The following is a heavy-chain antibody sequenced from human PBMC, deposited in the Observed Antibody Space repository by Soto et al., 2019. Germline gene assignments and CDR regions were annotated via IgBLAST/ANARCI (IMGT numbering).Heavy chain of an antibody. CDR2: IYYSGST. J-gene: IGHJ4*02. CDR3: ARRFTTVVTGEY. Sequence: QLQLQESGPGLVKPSETLSLTCTVSGGSISSSSYYWGWIRQPPGKGLEWIGSIYYSGSTYYNPSLKSRVTISVDTSKNQFSLKLSSVTAADTAVYYCARRFTTVVTGEYWGQGTLVTVSS. D-gene: IGHD4-17*01. CDR1: GGSISSSSYY. V-gene: IGHV4-39*01.